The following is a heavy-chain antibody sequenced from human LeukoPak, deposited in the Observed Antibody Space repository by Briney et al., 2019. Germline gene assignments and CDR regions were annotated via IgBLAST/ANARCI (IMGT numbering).Heavy chain of an antibody. V-gene: IGHV3-21*01. CDR3: ARVPSDAFDI. CDR1: GFTFSSYS. J-gene: IGHJ3*02. CDR2: ISSSSSYK. Sequence: GGSLRLSCAASGFTFSSYSMNWVRQAPGKGLEWVSIISSSSSYKYYADSVKGRFTISRDNAKNSLHLQMNSLRAEDTAVYFCARVPSDAFDIWGQGTVVTVSS.